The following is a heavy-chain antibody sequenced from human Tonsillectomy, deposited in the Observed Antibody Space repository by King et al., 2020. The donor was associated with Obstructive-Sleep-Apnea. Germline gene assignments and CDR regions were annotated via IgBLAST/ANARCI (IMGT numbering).Heavy chain of an antibody. Sequence: DVQLVESGGGLVQPGGSLRLSCAGSGFTFRSYAMSWVRQAPGRGLEWVSGISGSGGYTYYADSVKGRFTISRDNSKNTLYLQMNSLRAEDTAVYYCAKDSMDYDTLTGPVHYWGQGTLVTVSS. J-gene: IGHJ4*02. CDR3: AKDSMDYDTLTGPVHY. V-gene: IGHV3-23*04. CDR2: ISGSGGYT. CDR1: GFTFRSYA. D-gene: IGHD3-9*01.